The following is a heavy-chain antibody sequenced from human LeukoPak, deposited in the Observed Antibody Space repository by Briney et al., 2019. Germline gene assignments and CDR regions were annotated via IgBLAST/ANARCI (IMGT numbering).Heavy chain of an antibody. J-gene: IGHJ4*02. V-gene: IGHV4-39*07. CDR2: IYSSGST. Sequence: SETLSLTCTVSGGSISSGPNYWGWIRQPPGKDLEWIGSIYSSGSTYYNPSLKSRVTILVDTSKNQFSLKLTSMTAADTAMYYCARDNSISRFFIWGQGTLVTVSS. CDR1: GGSISSGPNY. CDR3: ARDNSISRFFI. D-gene: IGHD6-13*01.